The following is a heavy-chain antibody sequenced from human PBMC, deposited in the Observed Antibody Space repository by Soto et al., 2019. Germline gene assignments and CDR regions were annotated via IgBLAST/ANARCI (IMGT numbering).Heavy chain of an antibody. CDR2: INGDGSIT. CDR3: ARVQSTGTVS. V-gene: IGHV3-74*01. J-gene: IGHJ5*02. Sequence: GGSLRPSCAASGFTLSSHWMHRVRQAPGKGLVWVSRINGDGSITPYADSVKGRFTISRDNAKNTLYLQMNSLRAEDTAVYYCARVQSTGTVSWGQGNMVT. CDR1: GFTLSSHW. D-gene: IGHD1-1*01.